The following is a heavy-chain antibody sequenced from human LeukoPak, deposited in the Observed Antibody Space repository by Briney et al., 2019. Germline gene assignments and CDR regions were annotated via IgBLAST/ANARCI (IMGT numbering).Heavy chain of an antibody. Sequence: GGSLRLSCAASGFTFSSYWMHWVRQAPGKGLVWVSHINPDGSSTTYADSVKGRFTISRDSSRNTLYLYMNSLRTDDTAVYYCAQANPTPQGVNFDYWGQGTLVTVSS. CDR1: GFTFSSYW. CDR3: AQANPTPQGVNFDY. CDR2: INPDGSST. J-gene: IGHJ4*02. V-gene: IGHV3-74*01. D-gene: IGHD3-16*01.